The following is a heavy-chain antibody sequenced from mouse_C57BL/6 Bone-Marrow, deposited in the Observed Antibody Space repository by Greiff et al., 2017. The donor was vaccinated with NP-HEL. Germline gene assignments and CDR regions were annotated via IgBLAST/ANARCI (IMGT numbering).Heavy chain of an antibody. J-gene: IGHJ3*01. Sequence: QVQLQQSGAELVRPGTSVKLSCKASGYTFTSYWMHWVKQRPGQGLEWIGVIDPSDSYTNYNQKFKGKATLTVDTSSSTAYMQLSSLTTEYSAVYYCARAGSLAYWGQGTLVTVSA. D-gene: IGHD3-1*01. CDR3: ARAGSLAY. CDR2: IDPSDSYT. CDR1: GYTFTSYW. V-gene: IGHV1-59*01.